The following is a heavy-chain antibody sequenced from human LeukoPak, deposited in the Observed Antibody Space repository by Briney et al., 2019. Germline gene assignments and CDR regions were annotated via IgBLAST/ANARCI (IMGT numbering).Heavy chain of an antibody. CDR3: AKDLEMSLGELTSNWFDP. J-gene: IGHJ5*02. V-gene: IGHV3-23*01. CDR2: ISGSGGST. Sequence: GGSLRLSCAASGFTFSSYAMSWVRQAPGKGLEWVSAISGSGGSTYYADSVKGRFTISRDNSKNTLYLQMNSLRAEDTAVNYCAKDLEMSLGELTSNWFDPWGQGTLVTVSS. CDR1: GFTFSSYA. D-gene: IGHD3-16*01.